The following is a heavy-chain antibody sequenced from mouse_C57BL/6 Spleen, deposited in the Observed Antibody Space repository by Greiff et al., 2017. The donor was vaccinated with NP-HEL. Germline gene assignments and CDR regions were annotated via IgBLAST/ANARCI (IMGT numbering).Heavy chain of an antibody. V-gene: IGHV1-55*01. CDR1: GYTFTSYW. CDR3: ARLEYDGSSKGPAMDY. Sequence: QVQLQQPGAELVKPGASVKMSCKASGYTFTSYWITWVKQRPGQGLEWIGDIYPGSGSTNYNEKFKSKATLTVDTSSSTAYMQLSSLTSEDSAVYYCARLEYDGSSKGPAMDYWGKGTSVTVSS. D-gene: IGHD1-1*01. CDR2: IYPGSGST. J-gene: IGHJ4*01.